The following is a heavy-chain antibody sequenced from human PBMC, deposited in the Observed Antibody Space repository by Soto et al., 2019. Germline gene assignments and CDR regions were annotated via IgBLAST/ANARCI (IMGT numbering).Heavy chain of an antibody. CDR2: IYDSGST. CDR3: ARRYGSCFDY. V-gene: IGHV4-59*08. J-gene: IGHJ4*02. D-gene: IGHD5-18*01. CDR1: SDPTSTHN. Sequence: PSETLSLTCTVSSDPTSTHNWGWIRQTPGKGLEWIGYIYDSGSTSYNPSLKSRVTISVDTSKNQFSLKLSSVTAADTAVYYCARRYGSCFDYWGQGTLVTVSS.